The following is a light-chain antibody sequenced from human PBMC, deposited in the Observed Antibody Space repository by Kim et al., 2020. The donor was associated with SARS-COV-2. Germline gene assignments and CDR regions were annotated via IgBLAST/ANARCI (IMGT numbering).Light chain of an antibody. CDR3: QQRSS. CDR1: QSVSSY. CDR2: DAS. V-gene: IGKV3-11*01. Sequence: TTRSLSPGERATLAGRASQSVSSYLAWYQQKPGQAPRLLIYDASKRAIGIPARFSGSGSGTDFTLTISRLEPEDSAVYFCQQRSSFGQGTRLEIK. J-gene: IGKJ5*01.